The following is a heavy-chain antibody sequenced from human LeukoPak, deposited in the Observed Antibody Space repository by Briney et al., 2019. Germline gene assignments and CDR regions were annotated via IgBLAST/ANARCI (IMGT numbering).Heavy chain of an antibody. J-gene: IGHJ6*03. V-gene: IGHV4-34*01. CDR3: ARGVTSSGWYVFYYYYYMDV. CDR2: INHSGGT. Sequence: SETLSLTCAVYGGSFSGYYWSWIRQPPGKGLEWIGEINHSGGTNYNPSLKSRVTISVDTSKNQFSLKLSSVTAADTAVYYCARGVTSSGWYVFYYYYYMDVWGKGTTVTVSS. D-gene: IGHD6-19*01. CDR1: GGSFSGYY.